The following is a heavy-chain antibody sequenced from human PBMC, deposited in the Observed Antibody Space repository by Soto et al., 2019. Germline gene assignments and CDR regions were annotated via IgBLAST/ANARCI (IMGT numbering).Heavy chain of an antibody. D-gene: IGHD6-13*01. J-gene: IGHJ6*02. V-gene: IGHV4-34*01. Sequence: PSETLSLTCAVYGGSFSGYYWSWIRQPPGKGLEWIGEINHSGSTNYNPSLKSRVTISVDTSKNQFSLKLSSVTAADTAVYYCARGGGRAAAGTCYYYGMDVWGQGTTVTVSS. CDR3: ARGGGRAAAGTCYYYGMDV. CDR1: GGSFSGYY. CDR2: INHSGST.